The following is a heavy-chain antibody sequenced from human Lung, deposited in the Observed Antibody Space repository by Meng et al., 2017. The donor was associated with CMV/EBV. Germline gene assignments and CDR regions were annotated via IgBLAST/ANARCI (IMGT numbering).Heavy chain of an antibody. V-gene: IGHV1-18*01. CDR1: GYTFGSHR. Sequence: KKPVAPMRLSCRVSGYTFGSHRTWSLCMAHGQELVWMGECVHNVDTYPAQKFHGRVTMTTDTHTNTAFMELKSLTSAEPSVCYTALGTGGRSYGDYWGQGTLVTVSS. D-gene: IGHD3-10*01. J-gene: IGHJ4*02. CDR3: ALGTGGRSYGDY. CDR2: CVHNVDT.